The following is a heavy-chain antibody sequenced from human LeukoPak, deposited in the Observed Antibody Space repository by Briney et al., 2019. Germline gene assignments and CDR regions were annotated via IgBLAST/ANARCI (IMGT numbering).Heavy chain of an antibody. CDR2: ISSSSYI. CDR1: GFTFSSYS. J-gene: IGHJ3*02. D-gene: IGHD3-22*01. CDR3: ARGSPALGSGYYLKAFDI. V-gene: IGHV3-21*01. Sequence: GGSLRLSCAASGFTFSSYSMNWVRQAPGKGLEWVSSISSSSYIYYADSVKGRFTISRDNAKNSLYLQMNSLRAEDTAVYYCARGSPALGSGYYLKAFDIWGQGTMVTVSS.